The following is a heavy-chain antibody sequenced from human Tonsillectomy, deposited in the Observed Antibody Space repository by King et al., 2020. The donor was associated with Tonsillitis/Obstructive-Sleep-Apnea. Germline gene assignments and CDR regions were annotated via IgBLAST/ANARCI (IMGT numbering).Heavy chain of an antibody. Sequence: QLVQSGAEVRKPGSSMKVSCKASGGTFSSHAISWVRQAPGQGLEWVGGIIPIFVLANYAQKFQGRVTITADRSTNTAYMELSSLRSEDTAIYYCASQYYDSSGYYYFDYRGQGTLITVSS. CDR2: IIPIFVLA. J-gene: IGHJ4*02. CDR1: GGTFSSHA. D-gene: IGHD3-22*01. V-gene: IGHV1-69*10. CDR3: ASQYYDSSGYYYFDY.